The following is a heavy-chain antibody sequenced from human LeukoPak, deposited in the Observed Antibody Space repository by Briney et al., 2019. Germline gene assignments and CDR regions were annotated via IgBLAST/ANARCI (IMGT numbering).Heavy chain of an antibody. J-gene: IGHJ4*02. CDR2: IYYSGST. CDR1: VGSISSGVYY. CDR3: ARGYESGGYVYYFYY. Sequence: SQTLSLTCTVSVGSISSGVYYWSWIRQHPGKGLEWIRYIYYSGSTYYNPSLKSRVTISIDTSENHFSLRLSSVTAADTAVYYCARGYESGGYVYYFYYWGQGTLVTVSS. D-gene: IGHD3-22*01. V-gene: IGHV4-31*03.